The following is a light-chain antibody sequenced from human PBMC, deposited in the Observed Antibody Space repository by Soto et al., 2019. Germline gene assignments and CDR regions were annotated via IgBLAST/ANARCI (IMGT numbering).Light chain of an antibody. J-gene: IGKJ4*01. V-gene: IGKV3-15*01. CDR3: QQYNDCPLT. CDR1: QSVNSN. Sequence: EKVMTQSPAALSVSPGERATPSCRASQSVNSNLAWYQRKPGQAPRLLLYGASTRATGIPARFSGSASGTDFPLTISSLNSEDSAFYYCQQYNDCPLTFGGGTRVDTK. CDR2: GAS.